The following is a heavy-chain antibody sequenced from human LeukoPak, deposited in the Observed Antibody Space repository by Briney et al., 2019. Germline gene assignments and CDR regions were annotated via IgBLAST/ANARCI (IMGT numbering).Heavy chain of an antibody. CDR3: ASHLPAMERFQH. Sequence: SETLSLTCTVSGGSISSYYWSWIRQPPGKGLEWIGYIYYSGSTNYNPSLKSRVTISVDTSKNQFSLKLSSVTAADTAVYYWASHLPAMERFQHWGQGTLVTVSS. V-gene: IGHV4-59*01. CDR2: IYYSGST. CDR1: GGSISSYY. J-gene: IGHJ1*01. D-gene: IGHD1-1*01.